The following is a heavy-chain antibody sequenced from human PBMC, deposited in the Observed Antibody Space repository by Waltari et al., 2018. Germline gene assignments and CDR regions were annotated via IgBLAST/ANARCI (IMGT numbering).Heavy chain of an antibody. CDR3: ARDRTYYYDSSGYDPNWFDP. CDR1: GGTFSSYA. D-gene: IGHD3-22*01. CDR2: IIPSFGTA. Sequence: QVQLVQSGAEVKKPGSSVKVSCKASGGTFSSYAISWVRQAPGPGLEWMGGIIPSFGTANYAQKFQGRVTITADESTSTAYMELSSLRSEDTAVYYCARDRTYYYDSSGYDPNWFDPWGQGTLVTVSS. V-gene: IGHV1-69*01. J-gene: IGHJ5*02.